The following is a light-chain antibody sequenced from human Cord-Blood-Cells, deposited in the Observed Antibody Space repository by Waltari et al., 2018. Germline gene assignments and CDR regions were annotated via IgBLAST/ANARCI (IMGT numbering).Light chain of an antibody. Sequence: QSALTQPASVSGSPGQSITISCPGTSRYVGGYNLVSWYQQHPGKAPKLMIYEGSKRPSGVSNRFSGSKSGNTASLTISGLQAEDEADYYCCSYAGSSTWVFGGGTKLTVL. CDR2: EGS. CDR3: CSYAGSSTWV. CDR1: SRYVGGYNL. J-gene: IGLJ3*02. V-gene: IGLV2-23*01.